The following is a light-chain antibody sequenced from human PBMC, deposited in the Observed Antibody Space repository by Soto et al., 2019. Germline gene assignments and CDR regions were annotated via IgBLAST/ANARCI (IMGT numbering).Light chain of an antibody. CDR3: QHYNDWRSLT. V-gene: IGKV3-15*01. CDR1: QSVSRH. J-gene: IGKJ4*01. Sequence: EIVMTQSPATLSVSPGERATLSCRASQSVSRHLAGYQQRPGQAPRLLIYDASTRATGIPARISGSVSGTEFTLIISSLLYEDFAVYYCQHYNDWRSLTFGGGTKVEI. CDR2: DAS.